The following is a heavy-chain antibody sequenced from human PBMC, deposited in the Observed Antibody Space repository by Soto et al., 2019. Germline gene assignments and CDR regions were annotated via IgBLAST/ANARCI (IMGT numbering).Heavy chain of an antibody. CDR3: ARLPYYYDSSGYSSYYYGMDV. D-gene: IGHD3-22*01. V-gene: IGHV4-30-2*01. J-gene: IGHJ6*02. CDR2: IYHSGST. CDR1: CGSISSGGYS. Sequence: SETLSLTCAVSCGSISSGGYSWSWIRQPPGKGLEWIGYIYHSGSTYYNPSLKSRVTISVDRSKNQFSLKLSSVTAADTAVYYCARLPYYYDSSGYSSYYYGMDVWGQGTTVTVSS.